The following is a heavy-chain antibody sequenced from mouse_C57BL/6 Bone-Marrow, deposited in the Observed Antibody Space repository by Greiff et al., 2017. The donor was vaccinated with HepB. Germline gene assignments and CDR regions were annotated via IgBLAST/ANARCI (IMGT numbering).Heavy chain of an antibody. CDR2: IYPRSGNT. D-gene: IGHD1-1*01. V-gene: IGHV1-81*01. J-gene: IGHJ1*03. Sequence: VKLQESGAELARPGASVKLSCKASGYTFTSYGISWVKQRTGQGLEWIGEIYPRSGNTYYNEKFKGKATLTADKSSSTAYMELRSLTSEDSAVYFCARFITTVVGDFDVWGTGTTVTVSS. CDR3: ARFITTVVGDFDV. CDR1: GYTFTSYG.